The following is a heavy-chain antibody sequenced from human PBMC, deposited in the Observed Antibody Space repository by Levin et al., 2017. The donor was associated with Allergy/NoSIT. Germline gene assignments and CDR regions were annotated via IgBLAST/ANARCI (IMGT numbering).Heavy chain of an antibody. CDR3: ARAEGYGDLDY. Sequence: GESLKISCAASGFSFSDHYMDWVRQAPGKGLEWVGRIKNKANSYSTEYAASVAGRFTISRDDSKTSLYLQMNSLKTEDTAVYFCARAEGYGDLDYWGQGTLVTVSS. CDR2: IKNKANSYST. CDR1: GFSFSDHY. J-gene: IGHJ4*02. V-gene: IGHV3-72*01. D-gene: IGHD4-17*01.